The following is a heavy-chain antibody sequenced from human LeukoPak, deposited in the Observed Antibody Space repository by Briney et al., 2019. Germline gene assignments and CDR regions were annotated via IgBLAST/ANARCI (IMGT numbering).Heavy chain of an antibody. CDR3: ARSIGSYYTMDV. CDR2: ISGSGSDL. V-gene: IGHV3-11*01. D-gene: IGHD3-22*01. Sequence: GGSLRLSCVACGFTFSDYYMNWIRQAPGRGLEWVSYISGSGSDLYYADSVKGRFTISRDNAKNSLYLRMNSLRAEDTAVYYCARSIGSYYTMDVWGQGTTVTVSS. J-gene: IGHJ6*02. CDR1: GFTFSDYY.